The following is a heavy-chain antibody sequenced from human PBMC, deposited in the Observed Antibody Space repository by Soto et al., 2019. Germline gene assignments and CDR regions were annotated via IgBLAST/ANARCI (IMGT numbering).Heavy chain of an antibody. J-gene: IGHJ5*02. Sequence: GASVKVSCKASGGTFSSYAISWVRQAPGQGVERMGGIIPIFGTANYAQKFQGRVTITADESKSTAYMELGSLRSEDTAVYYCARDRTVVPAAMGPTGSFDPWGQGTLVTVSS. V-gene: IGHV1-69*13. CDR3: ARDRTVVPAAMGPTGSFDP. CDR2: IIPIFGTA. D-gene: IGHD2-2*01. CDR1: GGTFSSYA.